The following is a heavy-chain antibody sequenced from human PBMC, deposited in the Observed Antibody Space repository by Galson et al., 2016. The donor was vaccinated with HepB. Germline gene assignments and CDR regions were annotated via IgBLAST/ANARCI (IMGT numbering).Heavy chain of an antibody. J-gene: IGHJ4*02. CDR3: AREKRNGNEVSDYFDY. D-gene: IGHD1-1*01. CDR1: GFTFRSYA. CDR2: IDNSAGST. V-gene: IGHV3-23*01. Sequence: SLRLSCAASGFTFRSYAMNWVRQAPGKGLQWVSAIDNSAGSTDYADSVKGRFTISRDNSKNSLYLQMNSLRAEDTAVYYCAREKRNGNEVSDYFDYWGQGTLVTVSS.